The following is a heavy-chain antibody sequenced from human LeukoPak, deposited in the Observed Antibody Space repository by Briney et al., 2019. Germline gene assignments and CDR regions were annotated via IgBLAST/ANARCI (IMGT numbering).Heavy chain of an antibody. J-gene: IGHJ6*02. CDR2: ISWNSGSI. V-gene: IGHV3-9*01. Sequence: PGRSLRLSCAASGFTFDDYAMHWVRQAPGKGLEWVSGISWNSGSIGYADSVKGRFTISRDNAKNSLYLQMNSLRAEDTALYYCAKDIGDTVTTFLYYYYGMDVWGQGTTVTVSS. CDR3: AKDIGDTVTTFLYYYYGMDV. D-gene: IGHD4-17*01. CDR1: GFTFDDYA.